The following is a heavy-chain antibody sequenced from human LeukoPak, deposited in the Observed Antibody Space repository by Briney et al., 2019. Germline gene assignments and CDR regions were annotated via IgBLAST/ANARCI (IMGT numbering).Heavy chain of an antibody. CDR1: GFTFTSYW. V-gene: IGHV3-74*01. Sequence: GGSLRLSCAASGFTFTSYWMHWVRQAPGKGLVWVSRINSDGTGTNYADSVKGRFTISRDNAKNTLYLQMNSLRAEDTAVYYCARDNASRSYDGLFLDSWGQGTLVTVSS. D-gene: IGHD3-10*01. J-gene: IGHJ4*02. CDR2: INSDGTGT. CDR3: ARDNASRSYDGLFLDS.